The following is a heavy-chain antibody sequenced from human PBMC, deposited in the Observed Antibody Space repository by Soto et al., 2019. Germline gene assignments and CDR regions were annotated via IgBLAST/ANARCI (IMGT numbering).Heavy chain of an antibody. D-gene: IGHD2-2*01. Sequence: EVQLVESGGGLVQPGGSLRLSCAASGFTVSSYSMNWVRQAPGKGLEWVSYISSSSSTIYYADSVKGRFTISRDNATNSLYLQMNSLRAEDTAVYYCARDEGDIVVVPAADYYYYGMDVWGQGTTVTVSS. J-gene: IGHJ6*02. CDR1: GFTVSSYS. CDR3: ARDEGDIVVVPAADYYYYGMDV. V-gene: IGHV3-48*01. CDR2: ISSSSSTI.